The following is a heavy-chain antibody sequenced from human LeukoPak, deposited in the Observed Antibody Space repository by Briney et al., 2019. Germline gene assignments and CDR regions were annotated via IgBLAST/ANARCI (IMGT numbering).Heavy chain of an antibody. CDR3: ARGSGPGVTTIDS. CDR1: GFAFCCYD. Sequence: GGSLRLSCGTSGFAFCCYDMHWVPRATGKGVEWVSAFYADGETLYSISVRGRFTISSDNAKNTPNLHMNSLGVGDTAVYHCARGSGPGVTTIDSWGQGTLVTVSS. CDR2: FYADGET. D-gene: IGHD4-17*01. J-gene: IGHJ4*02. V-gene: IGHV3-13*01.